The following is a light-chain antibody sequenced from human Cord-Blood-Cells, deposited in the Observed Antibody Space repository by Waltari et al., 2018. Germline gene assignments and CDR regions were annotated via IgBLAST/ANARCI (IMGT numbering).Light chain of an antibody. CDR1: QSISSW. CDR2: KAS. Sequence: DIQMTQSPSTLSASAGDRVTITCRASQSISSWLAWYQQKPGKAPKLLIYKASSLESGVPSRFSGSGSGTEFTLTISSLQPDDFATYYCQQYNSYSPGITFGQGTRLEIK. V-gene: IGKV1-5*03. CDR3: QQYNSYSPGIT. J-gene: IGKJ5*01.